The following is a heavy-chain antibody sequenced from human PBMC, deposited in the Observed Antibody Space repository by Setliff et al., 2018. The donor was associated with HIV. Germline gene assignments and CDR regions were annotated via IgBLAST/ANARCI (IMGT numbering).Heavy chain of an antibody. CDR2: IYPGDSDT. V-gene: IGHV5-51*01. J-gene: IGHJ6*02. CDR1: GYSFTSYW. CDR3: ATLQPDSVDV. Sequence: GESLKISCKGSGYSFTSYWIGWVRQMPGKGLEWMGIIYPGDSDTRYSPSFQGQVTISVDRSTTTAYLQWSSLEASDTAMYYCATLQPDSVDVWGQGTTVTVSS.